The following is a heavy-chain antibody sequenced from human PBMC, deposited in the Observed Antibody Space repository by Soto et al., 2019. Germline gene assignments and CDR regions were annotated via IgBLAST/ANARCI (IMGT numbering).Heavy chain of an antibody. D-gene: IGHD6-6*01. CDR2: IGIAGDT. CDR1: GFTFSSYD. Sequence: EVQLVESGGGLVQPGGSLRLSCAASGFTFSSYDMHWVRKATGKGLEWVSAIGIAGDTYYPGSVKGRFTISRENAKNALYLQMHSLRAEDTAVYYCARSSSFHYYDGMDVWGQGTTVTVSS. V-gene: IGHV3-13*01. J-gene: IGHJ6*02. CDR3: ARSSSFHYYDGMDV.